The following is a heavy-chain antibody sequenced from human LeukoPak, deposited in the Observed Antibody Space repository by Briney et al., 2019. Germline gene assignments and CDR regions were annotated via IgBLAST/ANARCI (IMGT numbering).Heavy chain of an antibody. CDR2: ISSSSSTI. V-gene: IGHV3-48*04. CDR3: ARSHQRVGIEDY. J-gene: IGHJ4*02. CDR1: GFTLNSFG. Sequence: GGSLRLSCAASGFTLNSFGMSWVRQAPGKGLEWLSYISSSSSTIYYADSVRGRFTISRDNAKNSLYLQINSLRADDTAVYYCARSHQRVGIEDYWGQGTLVTVSS. D-gene: IGHD1-26*01.